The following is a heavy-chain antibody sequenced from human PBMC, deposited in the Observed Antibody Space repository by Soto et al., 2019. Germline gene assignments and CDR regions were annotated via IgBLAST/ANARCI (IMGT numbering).Heavy chain of an antibody. CDR2: IIPIFGTA. CDR3: AYGELRLGELSSRFDY. CDR1: GGTFSSYA. J-gene: IGHJ4*02. Sequence: QVQLVQSGAEVKKPGSSVKVSCKASGGTFSSYAISWVRQAPGQGLEWMGGIIPIFGTANYAQKFQGRVTITADESTSTAYMELSSLRSENTAVYYCAYGELRLGELSSRFDYWGQGTLVTVSS. D-gene: IGHD3-16*02. V-gene: IGHV1-69*01.